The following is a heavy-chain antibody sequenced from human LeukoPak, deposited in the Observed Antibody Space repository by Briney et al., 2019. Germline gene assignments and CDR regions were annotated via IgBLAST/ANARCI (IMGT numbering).Heavy chain of an antibody. CDR2: AYYMSRWYN. V-gene: IGHV6-1*01. D-gene: IGHD6-19*01. Sequence: SQTLSLTCAISGDSVSSNSATWIWLRQSPSRGLEWLGRAYYMSRWYNDYAVSLQGRISVSADTSKNQFSLQLNSVTPEDTALYYCARAPHGSGCDYWGQGTLVTVSS. CDR3: ARAPHGSGCDY. J-gene: IGHJ4*02. CDR1: GDSVSSNSAT.